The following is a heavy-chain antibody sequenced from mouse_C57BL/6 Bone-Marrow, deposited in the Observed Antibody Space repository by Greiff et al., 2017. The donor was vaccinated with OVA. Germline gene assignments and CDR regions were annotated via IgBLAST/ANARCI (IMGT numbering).Heavy chain of an antibody. Sequence: QVQLQQPGAELVMPGASVKLSCKASGYTFTSYWMHWVKQRPGQGLEWIGEIDPSDSYTNYNQKFKGKSTLTVDKSSSTAYMQLSSLTSEDSAVYYCARDHYFGRSYELDYWGQGTTLTVSS. CDR2: IDPSDSYT. D-gene: IGHD1-1*01. CDR3: ARDHYFGRSYELDY. J-gene: IGHJ2*01. V-gene: IGHV1-69*01. CDR1: GYTFTSYW.